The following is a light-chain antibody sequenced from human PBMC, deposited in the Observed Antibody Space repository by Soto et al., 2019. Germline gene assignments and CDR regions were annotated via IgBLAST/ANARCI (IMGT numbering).Light chain of an antibody. V-gene: IGLV2-23*01. CDR2: EGS. CDR1: AVGIYNY. CDR3: CSYAGSSTYV. J-gene: IGLJ1*01. Sequence: QSVLTQPPSASGSPGQSVTISCSGTAVGIYNYVSWYQQHPGKAPKLLIYEGSKRPSGVSNRFSGSKSGNTASLTISGLQAEDEADYYCCSYAGSSTYVFGTGTKVTVL.